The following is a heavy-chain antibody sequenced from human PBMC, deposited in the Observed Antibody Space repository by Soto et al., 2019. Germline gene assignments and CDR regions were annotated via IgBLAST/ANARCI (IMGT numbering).Heavy chain of an antibody. D-gene: IGHD2-2*01. CDR1: GGSISSYY. J-gene: IGHJ6*03. V-gene: IGHV4-59*01. Sequence: SETLSLTCTVSGGSISSYYWSWIRQPPGKGLEWIGYIYYSGSTNYNPSLKSRVTISVDTSKNQFSLKLSSVTAADTAVYYCARGGYYCSSTSCYAGIEYYYYMDVWGKGTTVTVSS. CDR3: ARGGYYCSSTSCYAGIEYYYYMDV. CDR2: IYYSGST.